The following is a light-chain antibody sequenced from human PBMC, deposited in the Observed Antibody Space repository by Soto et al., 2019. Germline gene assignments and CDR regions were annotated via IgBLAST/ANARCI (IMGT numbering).Light chain of an antibody. CDR1: QSVSIN. Sequence: EIVLTQSPGTLSLSPGERATLCFSASQSVSINLAWYQQKPGQAPTLVIYDASNRASGIPARFSGSGSGTDFTLTISSLEPEDFAVYYCQQRSNWPRTCGQGTRLEIK. V-gene: IGKV3-11*01. J-gene: IGKJ5*01. CDR3: QQRSNWPRT. CDR2: DAS.